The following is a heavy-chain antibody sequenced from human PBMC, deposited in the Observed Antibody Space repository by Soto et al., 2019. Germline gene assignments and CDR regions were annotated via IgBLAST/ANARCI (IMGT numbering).Heavy chain of an antibody. CDR3: TRGQRVGAGGAYSYGMDV. CDR2: IRSKAYGGTT. V-gene: IGHV3-49*04. Sequence: QPGGSLRLSCTASGFTFGDYAMSWVRQAPGKGLEWVGFIRSKAYGGTTEYAASVKGRFTISRDDSKSIAYLQMNSLKTEDTAVYYCTRGQRVGAGGAYSYGMDVWGQGTTVTVSS. D-gene: IGHD1-26*01. J-gene: IGHJ6*02. CDR1: GFTFGDYA.